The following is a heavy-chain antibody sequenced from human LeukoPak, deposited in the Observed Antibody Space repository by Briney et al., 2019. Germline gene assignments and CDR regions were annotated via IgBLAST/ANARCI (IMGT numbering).Heavy chain of an antibody. CDR3: ARDRRIVVPDYYFDY. V-gene: IGHV3-33*01. CDR1: GFTFSSYG. J-gene: IGHJ4*02. CDR2: IWYDESNK. Sequence: GGSLRLSCAASGFTFSSYGMHWVRQAPGKGLEWVAVIWYDESNKFYADSVKGRFTISRDNSKNTLYLQMNRLRAEDTAVYYCARDRRIVVPDYYFDYWGQGTLVTVSS. D-gene: IGHD2-15*01.